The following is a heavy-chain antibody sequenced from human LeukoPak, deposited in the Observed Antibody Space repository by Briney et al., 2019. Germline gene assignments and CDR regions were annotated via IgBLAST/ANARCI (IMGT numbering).Heavy chain of an antibody. J-gene: IGHJ4*02. Sequence: SETLSLTCTVSGGSISSYYWSWIRQPPGKGLEWIGYIYYSGSTTYNPSLKSRVTISVDTSKNQFSLKLSSVTAADTAVYYCARYGDYVFDLWGQGALVTVSS. CDR1: GGSISSYY. CDR3: ARYGDYVFDL. CDR2: IYYSGST. D-gene: IGHD4-17*01. V-gene: IGHV4-59*01.